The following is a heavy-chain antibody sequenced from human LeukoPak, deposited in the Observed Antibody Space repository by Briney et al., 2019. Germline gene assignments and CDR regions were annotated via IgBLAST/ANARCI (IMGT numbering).Heavy chain of an antibody. J-gene: IGHJ4*02. CDR1: GYTFTSYA. Sequence: ASVKVSCKASGYTFTSYAMHWVRQAPGQGLEWMGWISAYNGNTNYAQKLQGRVTMTTDTSTSTAYMELRSLRSDDTAVYYCARALGGHYFDYWGQGTLVTVSS. CDR3: ARALGGHYFDY. CDR2: ISAYNGNT. D-gene: IGHD2-15*01. V-gene: IGHV1-18*01.